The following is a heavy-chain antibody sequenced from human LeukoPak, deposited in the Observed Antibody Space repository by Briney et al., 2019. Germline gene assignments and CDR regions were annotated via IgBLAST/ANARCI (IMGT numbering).Heavy chain of an antibody. CDR3: ARDHYDFWSGHGKNWFDP. CDR2: IIPILGIA. Sequence: GASVKVSCMASGGTFSSYAISWVRQAPGQGLEWMGRIIPILGIANYAQKFQGRVTITADKSTSTAYMELSSLRSEDTAVYYCARDHYDFWSGHGKNWFDPWGQGTLVTVSS. V-gene: IGHV1-69*04. CDR1: GGTFSSYA. J-gene: IGHJ5*02. D-gene: IGHD3-3*01.